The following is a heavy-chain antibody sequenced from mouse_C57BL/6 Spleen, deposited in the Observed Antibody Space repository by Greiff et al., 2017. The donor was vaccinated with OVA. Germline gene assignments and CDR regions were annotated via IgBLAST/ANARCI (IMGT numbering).Heavy chain of an antibody. V-gene: IGHV1-15*01. J-gene: IGHJ2*01. CDR1: GYTFTDYE. D-gene: IGHD2-4*01. CDR3: TRWGLRPDFDY. Sequence: VKLVESGAELVRPGASVTLSCKASGYTFTDYEMHWVKQTPVHGLEWIGAIDPETGGTSYTQKFKGKAILTADKSSSTAYMEIRSLTSEDTAVYYCTRWGLRPDFDYWGQGTTLTVSS. CDR2: IDPETGGT.